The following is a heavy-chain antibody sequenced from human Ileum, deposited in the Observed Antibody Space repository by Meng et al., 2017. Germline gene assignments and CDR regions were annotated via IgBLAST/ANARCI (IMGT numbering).Heavy chain of an antibody. CDR2: NNRSGRP. V-gene: IGHV4-34*01. D-gene: IGHD4-11*01. Sequence: SDTLSPTCAVYDGSFSSYYWSWIRQPPGKGLDWIGENNRSGRPNYNPSLKSPVTMSVDTNHFSLTLTSVTAADTAVYYCARAGQNTVTYLDWGQGTLVTVSS. CDR3: ARAGQNTVTYLD. J-gene: IGHJ4*02. CDR1: DGSFSSYY.